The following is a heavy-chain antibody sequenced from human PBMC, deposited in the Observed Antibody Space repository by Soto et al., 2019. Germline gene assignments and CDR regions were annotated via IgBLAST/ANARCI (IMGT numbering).Heavy chain of an antibody. CDR2: INPNSGGT. J-gene: IGHJ6*02. V-gene: IGHV1-2*04. CDR3: ARVGKQQLVPDYYYGMDV. D-gene: IGHD6-13*01. CDR1: GYTFTGYY. Sequence: ASVKVACNASGYTFTGYYMHWVRQAPGQGLEWMGWINPNSGGTNYAQKFQGWVTMTRDTSISTAYMELSRLRSDDTAVYYCARVGKQQLVPDYYYGMDVWGQGTTVTVSS.